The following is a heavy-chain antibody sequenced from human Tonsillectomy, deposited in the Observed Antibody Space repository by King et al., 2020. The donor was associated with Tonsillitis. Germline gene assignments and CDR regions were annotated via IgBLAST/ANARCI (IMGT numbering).Heavy chain of an antibody. J-gene: IGHJ3*02. CDR3: ARTYGTGAFGI. CDR1: GFTFSSYA. CDR2: IYSGGGST. Sequence: VQLVESGGGLVQPGGSLRLSCAASGFTFSSYAMSWVRQAPGKGLEWVSVIYSGGGSTYYAASVRGRFTISRDNSKNTLYLQMNNLRAEDTALYYCARTYGTGAFGIWGQGAMVTVSS. D-gene: IGHD1-1*01. V-gene: IGHV3-23*03.